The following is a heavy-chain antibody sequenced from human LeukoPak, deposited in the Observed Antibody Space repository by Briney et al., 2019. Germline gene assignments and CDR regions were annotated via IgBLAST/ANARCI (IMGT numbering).Heavy chain of an antibody. CDR1: GFTFSSYS. V-gene: IGHV3-48*01. J-gene: IGHJ4*02. Sequence: PGGSLRLSCVASGFTFSSYSMNWVRQAPGKGLERVSYITRSSSAKFYADSVKGRFTISRDNAENLLYLQMNSLRAEDTAVYYCTRDQEGSDYWGQGTLVTVSS. CDR2: ITRSSSAK. CDR3: TRDQEGSDY.